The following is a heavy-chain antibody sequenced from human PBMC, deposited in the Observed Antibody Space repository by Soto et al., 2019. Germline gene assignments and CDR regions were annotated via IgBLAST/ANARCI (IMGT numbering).Heavy chain of an antibody. Sequence: EVQLVESGGGLVQPGGSLRLSCAVSGFTFGSYWMNWVRLIPGKGLEWVAYIKPDGSATYYVDSVKGRFTISRDNAKNSLYLQMSSLRVEYTSVYYCARAGYCGPGCYYYFDYWGQGTLVTVSS. CDR1: GFTFGSYW. V-gene: IGHV3-7*01. CDR3: ARAGYCGPGCYYYFDY. J-gene: IGHJ4*02. CDR2: IKPDGSAT. D-gene: IGHD2-21*02.